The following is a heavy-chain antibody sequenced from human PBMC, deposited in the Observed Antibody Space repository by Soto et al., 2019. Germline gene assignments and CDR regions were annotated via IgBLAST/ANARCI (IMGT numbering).Heavy chain of an antibody. CDR3: AKDVRHYGGKDYYYGMDV. CDR1: GFTFSSYG. V-gene: IGHV3-30*18. CDR2: ISYDGSNK. Sequence: GGSLRLSCAASGFTFSSYGMHWVRQAPGKGLEWVAVISYDGSNKYYADSVKGRFTISRDNPKNTLYLQMNSLRAEDTAVYYCAKDVRHYGGKDYYYGMDVWGQGTTVTVSS. D-gene: IGHD4-17*01. J-gene: IGHJ6*02.